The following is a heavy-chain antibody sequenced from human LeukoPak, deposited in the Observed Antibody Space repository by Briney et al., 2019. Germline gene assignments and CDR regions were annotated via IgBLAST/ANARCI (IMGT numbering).Heavy chain of an antibody. J-gene: IGHJ4*02. CDR1: GFTFSSYA. CDR2: IIDSSDST. V-gene: IGHV3-23*01. Sequence: PGGSLSLSCAASGFTFSSYAMSCVPQAPGEGVVGCVGIIDSSDSTYYAASVKGRFTISTDTAKNPLSLQLNSLSAEDTALYSCAKDLEGYFECWGKGTMVTV. CDR3: AKDLEGYFEC.